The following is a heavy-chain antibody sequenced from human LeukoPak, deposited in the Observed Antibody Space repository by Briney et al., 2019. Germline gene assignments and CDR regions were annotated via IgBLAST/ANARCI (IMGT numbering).Heavy chain of an antibody. V-gene: IGHV1-8*02. CDR1: GYTFTNYD. CDR2: MNPNSGNT. Sequence: ASVKVSCKASGYTFTNYDVNWVRQATGQGLEWMGWMNPNSGNTAYAQKYQGRVTITRSTSINTAHMELRRLESGDTAVYYCARSGSGNYFDYWGQGTLVTVSS. J-gene: IGHJ4*02. D-gene: IGHD1-26*01. CDR3: ARSGSGNYFDY.